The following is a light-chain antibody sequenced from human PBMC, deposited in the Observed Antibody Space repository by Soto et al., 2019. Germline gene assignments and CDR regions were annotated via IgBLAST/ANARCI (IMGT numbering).Light chain of an antibody. CDR2: DVS. Sequence: QSALTQAASVSGSPGQSIAISCTGTSSDVGGYSYVSWYQQQPGKAPKLVISDVSNRPSGVSDRFSGSKSGNTASLTISGLQTEDEADYYCASYTTSSTYVFGTGTKLTVL. CDR1: SSDVGGYSY. V-gene: IGLV2-14*01. CDR3: ASYTTSSTYV. J-gene: IGLJ1*01.